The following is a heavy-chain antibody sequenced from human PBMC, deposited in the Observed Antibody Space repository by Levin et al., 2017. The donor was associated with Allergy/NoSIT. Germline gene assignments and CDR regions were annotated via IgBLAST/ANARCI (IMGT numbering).Heavy chain of an antibody. CDR3: TTEGFSYGNHAIDV. D-gene: IGHD3-10*01. Sequence: LSLTCAASGFTLHDAWVSWVRQAPGKGLEWVGHIKSKTSGGTTDYPAPVKGSFSISRDDSKNTVYLQMKSLRTEDTAVYYCTTEGFSYGNHAIDVWGQGTMVTVSS. V-gene: IGHV3-15*01. CDR2: IKSKTSGGTT. J-gene: IGHJ3*01. CDR1: GFTLHDAW.